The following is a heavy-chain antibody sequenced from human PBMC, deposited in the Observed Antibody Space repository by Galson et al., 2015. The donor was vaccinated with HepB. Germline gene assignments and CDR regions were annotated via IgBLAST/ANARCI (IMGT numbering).Heavy chain of an antibody. V-gene: IGHV4-59*01. CDR2: IYYTGST. D-gene: IGHD5-18*01. CDR3: ARSGYSYATGYYFDY. CDR1: GGSISNYY. Sequence: ETLSLTCTVSGGSISNYYWSWIRQPPGMGLEWIGFIYYTGSTNYNASLKSRVTISLDTSKSQFSLKLTSVTAADTAVYFCARSGYSYATGYYFDYWGRGTLVTVSS. J-gene: IGHJ4*02.